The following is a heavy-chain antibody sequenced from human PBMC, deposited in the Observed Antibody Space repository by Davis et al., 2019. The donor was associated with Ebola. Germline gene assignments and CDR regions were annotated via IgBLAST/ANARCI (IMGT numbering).Heavy chain of an antibody. CDR3: ARDVITFGGVIDY. D-gene: IGHD3-16*01. V-gene: IGHV1-69*13. J-gene: IGHJ4*02. CDR1: GYTFTGYY. CDR2: IIPIFGTA. Sequence: SVKVSCKASGYTFTGYYMHWVRQAPGQGLEWMGGIIPIFGTANYAQKFQGRVTITADESTSTAYMELRSLRSDDTAVYYCARDVITFGGVIDYWGQGTLVTVSS.